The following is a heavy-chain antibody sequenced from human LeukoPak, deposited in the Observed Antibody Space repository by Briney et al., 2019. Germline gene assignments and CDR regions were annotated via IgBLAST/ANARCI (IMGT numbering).Heavy chain of an antibody. V-gene: IGHV3-7*01. CDR1: GFPFDRYW. J-gene: IGHJ4*02. D-gene: IGHD3-16*01. Sequence: GGSLRLSCAASGFPFDRYWMSWVRLAPGKGLEWVANIKHDGSEKTFVDSVKGRFTISRNNAENPLYLQMNSLRAEDTAVYYCARQPIYEAYFDFWGQGTLVTVSS. CDR3: ARQPIYEAYFDF. CDR2: IKHDGSEK.